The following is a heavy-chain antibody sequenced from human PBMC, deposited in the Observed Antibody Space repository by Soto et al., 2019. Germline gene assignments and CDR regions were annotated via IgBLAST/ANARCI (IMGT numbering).Heavy chain of an antibody. CDR1: GFTFSSYG. V-gene: IGHV3-33*05. CDR2: ISYDGSNK. CDR3: AREECHRLGYYYYGMDV. J-gene: IGHJ6*02. Sequence: GGSLRLSCAASGFTFSSYGMHWVHQAPGKGLEWVAVISYDGSNKYCADSVKGRFTISRDNSKNTLYLQMNSLRAEDTAVYYCAREECHRLGYYYYGMDVWGQGTTVIASS.